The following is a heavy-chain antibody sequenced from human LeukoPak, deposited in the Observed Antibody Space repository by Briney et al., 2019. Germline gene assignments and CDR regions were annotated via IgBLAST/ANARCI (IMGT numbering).Heavy chain of an antibody. CDR3: LRDLNWSLDQ. CDR2: IKSDGIAI. J-gene: IGHJ4*02. CDR1: GFTFSNYM. D-gene: IGHD1-1*01. Sequence: GGSLRLSCAAPGFTFSNYMMHWVRQAPGKGLVWVSRIKSDGIAITYADSVKGRFTNSRDNAKNTLYLQMNSLRAEDTAVYYCLRDLNWSLDQWGQGTLVTVSS. V-gene: IGHV3-74*01.